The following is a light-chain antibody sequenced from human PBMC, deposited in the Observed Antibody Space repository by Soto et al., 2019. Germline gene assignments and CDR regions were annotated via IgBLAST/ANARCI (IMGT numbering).Light chain of an antibody. CDR3: QHLNSYPIT. CDR1: QGVSSH. CDR2: EVS. V-gene: IGKV1-9*01. Sequence: IQLTQLPSSLSASSVDRGTITCRASQGVSSHLAWHQQKPGKAPKLLISEVSTLQSGVPSRFSGSGSGTDFTLTISSLQPEDFATYYCQHLNSYPITFGQGTRLEI. J-gene: IGKJ5*01.